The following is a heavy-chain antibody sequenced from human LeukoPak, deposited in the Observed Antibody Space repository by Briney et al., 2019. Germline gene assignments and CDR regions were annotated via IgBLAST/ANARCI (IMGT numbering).Heavy chain of an antibody. V-gene: IGHV3-30*18. CDR3: AKGSGAYGRWDYFDY. D-gene: IGHD3-3*01. Sequence: GGSLRLSCAASGFTFSSYGMHWVRQTPGKGLEWVAVISYDGSNKYYADSVKGRFTISRDNSKNTLYLQMNSLRAEDTAVYYCAKGSGAYGRWDYFDYWGQGTLVTVSS. CDR2: ISYDGSNK. CDR1: GFTFSSYG. J-gene: IGHJ4*02.